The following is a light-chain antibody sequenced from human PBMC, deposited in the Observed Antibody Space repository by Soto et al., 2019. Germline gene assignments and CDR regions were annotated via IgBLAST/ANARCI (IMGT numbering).Light chain of an antibody. Sequence: EIVLTQSPGTLSLSPGERATLSCRASQSVSSSYLAWHQQKPGQAPRLLIYGASSRATGIPDRFSGSGSGTDFTLTISRLEPEDFAVYYCQQYGSAPPTFGPGNKVDIK. CDR2: GAS. CDR3: QQYGSAPPT. J-gene: IGKJ3*01. CDR1: QSVSSSY. V-gene: IGKV3-20*01.